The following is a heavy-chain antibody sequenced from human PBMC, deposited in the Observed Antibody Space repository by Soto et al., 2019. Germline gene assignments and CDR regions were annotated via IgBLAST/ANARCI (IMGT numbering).Heavy chain of an antibody. V-gene: IGHV4-59*08. J-gene: IGHJ4*02. D-gene: IGHD5-18*01. CDR2: IYYSGST. CDR3: ARLYSLDFNPHLDY. CDR1: GGSISSYY. Sequence: SETLSLTCTFSGGSISSYYWSWIRQPPGKGLEWIGYIYYSGSTNYNPSLKSRVTISVDTSKNQFSLKLSSVTAADTAVYYCARLYSLDFNPHLDYWGQGTLVTVSS.